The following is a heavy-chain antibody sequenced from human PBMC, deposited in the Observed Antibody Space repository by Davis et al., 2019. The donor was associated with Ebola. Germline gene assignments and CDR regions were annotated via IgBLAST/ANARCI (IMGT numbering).Heavy chain of an antibody. CDR1: GGSISSYY. Sequence: SETLSLTCTVSGGSISSYYWSWIRQPPGKGLEWIGYIYYSGSTNYNPSLKSRVTISVDTSKNQFSLKLSSVTAADTAVYYCARGSAFLKWLLWTNNWFDPWGQGTLVTVSS. D-gene: IGHD3-3*02. J-gene: IGHJ5*02. CDR2: IYYSGST. CDR3: ARGSAFLKWLLWTNNWFDP. V-gene: IGHV4-59*12.